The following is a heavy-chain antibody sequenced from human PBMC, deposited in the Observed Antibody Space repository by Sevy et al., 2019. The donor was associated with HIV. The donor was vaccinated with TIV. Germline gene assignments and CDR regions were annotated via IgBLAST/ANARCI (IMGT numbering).Heavy chain of an antibody. CDR3: AKDRVWELGDAFDI. V-gene: IGHV3-23*01. D-gene: IGHD1-26*01. J-gene: IGHJ3*02. CDR2: FSGSGGST. Sequence: GGSLRLSCAASGFTFSSYAMSWVRQAPGKGLEWVSGFSGSGGSTKHADSVKGRFTISRDNSKNTLYLQMKSLRAEDTALYYCAKDRVWELGDAFDIWGQGTMVTVSS. CDR1: GFTFSSYA.